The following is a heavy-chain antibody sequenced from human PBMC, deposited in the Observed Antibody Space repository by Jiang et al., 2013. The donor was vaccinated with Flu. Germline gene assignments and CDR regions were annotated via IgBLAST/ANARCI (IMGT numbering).Heavy chain of an antibody. CDR2: IIPILGIA. Sequence: SGAEVKKPGSSVKVSCKASEETLTHYSISWVRQAPGRGLEWVGRIIPILGIATYAWKFQGRATISADKVTATVYMDLIGLTSEDTATYYCARDKWPLNCGSQCYGWGQGTLVTVSS. CDR3: ARDKWPLNCGSQCYG. CDR1: EETLTHYS. V-gene: IGHV1-69*04. J-gene: IGHJ4*02. D-gene: IGHD2-21*01.